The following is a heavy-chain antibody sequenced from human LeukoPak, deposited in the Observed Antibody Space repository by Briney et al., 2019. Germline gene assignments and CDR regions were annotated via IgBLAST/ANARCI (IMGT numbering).Heavy chain of an antibody. Sequence: PSETLSLTCTVSGGSISSYYWSWIRQPAGKGLEWIGRIYTSGSTNYNPSLKSRVTMSVETSKNQFSLKLSSVTAADTAVYYCAREIVVVVAATYIWFDPWGQGTLVTVSS. CDR1: GGSISSYY. CDR3: AREIVVVVAATYIWFDP. J-gene: IGHJ5*02. V-gene: IGHV4-4*07. CDR2: IYTSGST. D-gene: IGHD2-15*01.